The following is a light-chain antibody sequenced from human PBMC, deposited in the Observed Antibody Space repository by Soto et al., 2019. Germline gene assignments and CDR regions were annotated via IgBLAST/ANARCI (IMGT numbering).Light chain of an antibody. CDR2: GAS. Sequence: EIVLTQSPGTPSLSPGERATLSCRASQSVSSSYLAWYQQKPGQAPRLLIYGASSRATGIPDRFSGSGSGTDVTLTISRLEPEDFAVYYCQQYGSSPETFGQGTKVEIK. J-gene: IGKJ1*01. V-gene: IGKV3-20*01. CDR3: QQYGSSPET. CDR1: QSVSSSY.